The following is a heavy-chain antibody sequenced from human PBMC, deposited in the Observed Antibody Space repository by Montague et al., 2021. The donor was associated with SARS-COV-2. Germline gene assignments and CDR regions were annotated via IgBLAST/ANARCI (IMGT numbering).Heavy chain of an antibody. D-gene: IGHD4/OR15-4a*01. Sequence: SETLSLTCAVYGGSVSGSNWWTWLRQPPGKGLEWIGEILHSGSTNYISSLKSRVTISVDKSENQFSLKLTSLTAADTAVYYCARDFRGAYNFFDPWGQGALVTVSS. J-gene: IGHJ5*02. CDR1: GGSVSGSNW. CDR3: ARDFRGAYNFFDP. CDR2: ILHSGST. V-gene: IGHV4-4*02.